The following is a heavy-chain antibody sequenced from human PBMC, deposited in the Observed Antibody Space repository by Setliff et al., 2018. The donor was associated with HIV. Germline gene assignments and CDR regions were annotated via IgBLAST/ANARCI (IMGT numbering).Heavy chain of an antibody. D-gene: IGHD3-22*01. CDR2: IYYSGST. Sequence: SETLSLTCTVSGGSISSNSYYWGWFRQPPGKGLEWIGSIYYSGSTYYTPSLKSRVTISVDTSQNQFSLKLNSVTAADTAVYYCASLPPLYDSSGYYFDYWGQGTLVTVSS. V-gene: IGHV4-39*01. J-gene: IGHJ4*02. CDR1: GGSISSNSYY. CDR3: ASLPPLYDSSGYYFDY.